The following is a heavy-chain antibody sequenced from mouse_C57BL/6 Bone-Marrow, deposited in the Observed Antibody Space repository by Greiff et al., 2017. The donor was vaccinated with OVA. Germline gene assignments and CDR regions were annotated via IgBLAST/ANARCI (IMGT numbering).Heavy chain of an antibody. D-gene: IGHD1-1*01. Sequence: VKLQQPGTELVKPGASVKLSCKASGYTFTSYWMHWVKQRPGQGLEWIGNINPSNGGTNYNEKFKSKATLTVDKSSSTAYMQLSSLTSEDSAVYYCARRGIITTVAGDYFDYWGQGTTLTVSS. V-gene: IGHV1-53*01. CDR2: INPSNGGT. CDR3: ARRGIITTVAGDYFDY. J-gene: IGHJ2*01. CDR1: GYTFTSYW.